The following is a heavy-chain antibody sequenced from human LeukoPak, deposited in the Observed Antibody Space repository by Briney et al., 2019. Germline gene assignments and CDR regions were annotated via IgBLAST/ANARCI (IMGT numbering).Heavy chain of an antibody. Sequence: GGSLRLSCAASGFTVSSNYMSWVRQAPGEGLEWVSVIYSGGSTYYADSVKGRFTISRDNSKNTLYLQMNSLRAEDTAVYYCAKEGFYCSGGSCYSFYYYYMDVWGKGTTVTISS. CDR3: AKEGFYCSGGSCYSFYYYYMDV. CDR1: GFTVSSNY. J-gene: IGHJ6*03. CDR2: IYSGGST. V-gene: IGHV3-66*01. D-gene: IGHD2-15*01.